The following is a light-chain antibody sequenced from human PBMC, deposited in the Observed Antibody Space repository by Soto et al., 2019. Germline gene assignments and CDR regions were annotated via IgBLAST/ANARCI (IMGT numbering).Light chain of an antibody. CDR3: TSYTSSSTWV. V-gene: IGLV2-14*01. CDR1: SSDVGGYNY. Sequence: QSVLTQPASVSGSPGQSITISCTGTSSDVGGYNYVSWYQQHPGKAPKLLIYEVSNRPSGVSNRFSGSKSGNTASLTISGLQAEDEADYHCTSYTSSSTWVFGGWTKLTVL. J-gene: IGLJ3*02. CDR2: EVS.